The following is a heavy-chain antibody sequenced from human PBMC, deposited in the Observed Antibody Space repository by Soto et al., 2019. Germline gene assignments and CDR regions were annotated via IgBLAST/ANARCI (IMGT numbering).Heavy chain of an antibody. CDR2: ISGSGGST. CDR3: AKAGIAAAGVYGWFDP. V-gene: IGHV3-23*01. J-gene: IGHJ5*02. D-gene: IGHD6-13*01. Sequence: PGGSLRLSCAASGFTFISYAMSWVRQAPGKGLEWVSAISGSGGSTYYADSVKGRFTISRDNSKNTLYLQMNSLRAEDTAVYYCAKAGIAAAGVYGWFDPWGQGTLVTVSS. CDR1: GFTFISYA.